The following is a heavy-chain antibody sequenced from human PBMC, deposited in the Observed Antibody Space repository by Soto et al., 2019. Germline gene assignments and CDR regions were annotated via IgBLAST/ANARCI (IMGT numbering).Heavy chain of an antibody. D-gene: IGHD5-18*01. CDR1: GFTVSSNY. J-gene: IGHJ4*02. V-gene: IGHV3-66*04. Sequence: EVQLVESGGGLVQPGGSLRLSFAAPGFTVSSNYRSWVRQAPGKGLEWVSVIYSGGSAYYADSVKGRFTISRDNSKNTLYLQMNSLRAEDTAVYYCARHGYSYGGGYFDYWGQGTLVTVSS. CDR3: ARHGYSYGGGYFDY. CDR2: IYSGGSA.